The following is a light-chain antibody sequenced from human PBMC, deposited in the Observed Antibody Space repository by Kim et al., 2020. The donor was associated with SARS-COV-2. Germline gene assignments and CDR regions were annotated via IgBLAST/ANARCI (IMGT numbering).Light chain of an antibody. CDR1: SLRSYS. CDR3: NSRDSNDNAV. CDR2: GKN. J-gene: IGLJ2*01. V-gene: IGLV3-19*01. Sequence: SSELTQDPAVSVALGQTVRSPCTGDSLRSYSATWYQQKPGQAPIVVIYGKNNRPSWIPDRFSGSSSGNTASLTITGTHAGDEADYYFNSRDSNDNAVFAGGPQLTVL.